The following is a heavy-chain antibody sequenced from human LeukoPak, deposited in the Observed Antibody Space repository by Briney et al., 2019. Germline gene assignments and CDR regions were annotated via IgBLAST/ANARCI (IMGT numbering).Heavy chain of an antibody. V-gene: IGHV4-34*01. CDR3: ARAGIVVVPAAIWTILKAAVFDP. Sequence: PSETLSLTCAVYGGSSSGYYWSWIRQPPGKGLEWIGEINHSGSTNYNPSLKSRVTISVDTSKNQFSLKLSSVTAADTAVYYCARAGIVVVPAAIWTILKAAVFDPWGQGTLVTVSS. CDR1: GGSSSGYY. CDR2: INHSGST. J-gene: IGHJ5*02. D-gene: IGHD2-2*01.